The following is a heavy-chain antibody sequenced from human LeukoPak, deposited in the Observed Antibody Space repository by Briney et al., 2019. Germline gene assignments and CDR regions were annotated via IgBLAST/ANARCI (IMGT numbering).Heavy chain of an antibody. D-gene: IGHD5-18*01. Sequence: ASVKVSCKASGYTFTSYAMHWVRQAPGQRLEWMGWINAGNGNTKYSQKFQGRVTITRDTSASAAYMELSSLRAEDTAVYYCARAHKPSGYSYGCDYWGQGTLVTVSS. J-gene: IGHJ4*02. CDR3: ARAHKPSGYSYGCDY. CDR1: GYTFTSYA. V-gene: IGHV1-3*01. CDR2: INAGNGNT.